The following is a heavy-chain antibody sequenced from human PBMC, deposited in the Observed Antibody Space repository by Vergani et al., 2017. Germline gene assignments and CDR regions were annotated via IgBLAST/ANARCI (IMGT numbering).Heavy chain of an antibody. CDR3: ARDLAYCHEGSCAL. CDR1: GFTFNRSG. CDR2: VLCDGSNE. D-gene: IGHD2-15*01. Sequence: QVQLVQSGGGVVQPGGSLRLSCVASGFTFNRSGMQWVRQAPGKGLEWVAYVLCDGSNEYYADSVKGRFIVSRDNSNDALYLQMNSLRTDDTAVYYCARDLAYCHEGSCALWGQGSVVTVSS. J-gene: IGHJ4*02. V-gene: IGHV3-30*02.